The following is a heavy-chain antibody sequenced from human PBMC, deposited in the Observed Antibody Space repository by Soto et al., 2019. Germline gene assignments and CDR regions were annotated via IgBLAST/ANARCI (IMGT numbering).Heavy chain of an antibody. V-gene: IGHV4-59*01. CDR3: ARDSGLRVDY. CDR2: IXXXXXT. J-gene: IGHJ4*02. CDR1: GGSISSSY. Sequence: SETLSPTGTVSGGSISSSYWSWIRQPPGKGLXXIXXIXXXXXTXXXPSLKGRVTISVDTSKNQFYLKLSSVTAADTAVYYCARDSGLRVDYWGQGTLVTVSS. D-gene: IGHD5-12*01.